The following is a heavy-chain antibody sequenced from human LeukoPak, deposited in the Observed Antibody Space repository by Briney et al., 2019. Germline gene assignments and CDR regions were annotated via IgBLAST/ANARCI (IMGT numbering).Heavy chain of an antibody. V-gene: IGHV4-31*03. CDR3: ARVSVGRYYFDN. D-gene: IGHD3-3*02. J-gene: IGHJ4*02. CDR1: GGSISSGGYY. CDR2: IYYSGST. Sequence: SETLSLTCTVSGGSISSGGYYWSWIRQHPGKGLEWIGYIYYSGSTYYNPSLKSRVTISVDTSKDQFSLKLSSVTAADTAVYYCARVSVGRYYFDNWGQGTPVTVS.